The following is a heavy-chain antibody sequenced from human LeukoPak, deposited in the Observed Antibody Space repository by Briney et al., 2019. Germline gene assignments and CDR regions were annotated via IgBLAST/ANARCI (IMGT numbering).Heavy chain of an antibody. V-gene: IGHV3-21*01. CDR3: ARDAYGSGSPTTH. CDR2: ISSSSSSYI. J-gene: IGHJ4*02. D-gene: IGHD3-10*01. CDR1: GFTFSSYS. Sequence: GGSLRLSCAASGFTFSSYSMNWVRQAPGKGLEWVSSISSSSSSYIYYADSVKGRFTISRDNAKNSLYLQMNSLRAEDTAVYYCARDAYGSGSPTTHWGQGTLVTVSS.